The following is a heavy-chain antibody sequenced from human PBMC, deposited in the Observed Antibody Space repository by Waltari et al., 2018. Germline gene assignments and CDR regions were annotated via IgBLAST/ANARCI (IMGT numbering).Heavy chain of an antibody. D-gene: IGHD2-2*03. CDR1: GYSINSGYY. CDR2: IYHAGDT. J-gene: IGHJ4*02. V-gene: IGHV4-38-2*01. Sequence: HVQLQESGPGLVKSSETLSLTCDVSGYSINSGYYWGWIRQSPGKGLEWIATIYHAGDTFYNPSLKSRVTISMDTSKNQFSLKLNSVTAADTAVYFCSRQVLGYCTSAACRRLESWGQGTLVTVSS. CDR3: SRQVLGYCTSAACRRLES.